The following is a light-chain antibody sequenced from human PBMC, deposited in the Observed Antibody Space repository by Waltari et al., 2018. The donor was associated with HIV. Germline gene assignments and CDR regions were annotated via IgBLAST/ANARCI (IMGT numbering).Light chain of an antibody. CDR1: QDIVNY. CDR2: AAS. V-gene: IGKV1-16*02. CDR3: QQYKSYPLT. J-gene: IGKJ5*01. Sequence: DIQMTHSPSSLSASVGDRVTITCRASQDIVNYLVWFQQKPGEAPKSLIYAASSLQRGVPSKFRGSGSGTDFTLTIDTLHSEDSATYYCQQYKSYPLTFGQGTRLEIK.